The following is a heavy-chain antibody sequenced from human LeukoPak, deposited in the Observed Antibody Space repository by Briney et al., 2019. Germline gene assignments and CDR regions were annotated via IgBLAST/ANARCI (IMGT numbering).Heavy chain of an antibody. CDR3: AADPANYYYYGMDV. CDR2: IVVGSGNT. Sequence: SAKVSCKASGFTFTSSAMQWVRQARGQRLEWIGWIVVGSGNTNYAQKFQERVTITRDMSTSTAYMELSSLRSEDTAVYYCAADPANYYYYGMDVWGQGTTVTVSS. CDR1: GFTFTSSA. J-gene: IGHJ6*02. V-gene: IGHV1-58*02.